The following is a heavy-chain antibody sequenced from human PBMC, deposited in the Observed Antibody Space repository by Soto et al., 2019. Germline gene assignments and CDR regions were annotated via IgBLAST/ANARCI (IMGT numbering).Heavy chain of an antibody. Sequence: EVQLVESGGGLIQPGGSLRLSCAASGFTVSNNYMRWVRQAPGKGLDWVSLINSGGKTPNADSVRGQFTISREASKNTLYLQMNSLRVEDTAVYYCATDPPGIAASGAGGWGQGTLVTVS. J-gene: IGHJ4*02. D-gene: IGHD6-13*01. CDR2: INSGGKT. V-gene: IGHV3-53*01. CDR1: GFTVSNNY. CDR3: ATDPPGIAASGAGG.